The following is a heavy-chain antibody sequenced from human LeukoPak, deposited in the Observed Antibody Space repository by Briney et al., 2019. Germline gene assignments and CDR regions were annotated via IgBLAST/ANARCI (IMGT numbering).Heavy chain of an antibody. J-gene: IGHJ4*02. Sequence: ASVEVSCKASGYTFTGYYMHWVRQAPGQGLEWMGWINPNSGGTNYAQKFQGRVTMTRDTSISTAYMELSRLRSDDTAVYYCARHTITMVRGVVPYYFDYWGQGTLVTVSS. CDR1: GYTFTGYY. V-gene: IGHV1-2*02. CDR2: INPNSGGT. D-gene: IGHD3-10*01. CDR3: ARHTITMVRGVVPYYFDY.